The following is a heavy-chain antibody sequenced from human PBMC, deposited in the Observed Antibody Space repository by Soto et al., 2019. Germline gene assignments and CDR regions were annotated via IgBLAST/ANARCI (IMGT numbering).Heavy chain of an antibody. Sequence: LXTLSLTCIVSGGYISSYYWSWIRQAPGKGLECIGYIFNSGSTKYSPSLESRVTISVDMSKNQFSLNLNSVTAADTAVYFCARLQLGYYDNTPYNYYFDYWGQGILVTXSS. D-gene: IGHD3-22*01. CDR3: ARLQLGYYDNTPYNYYFDY. CDR2: IFNSGST. J-gene: IGHJ4*02. CDR1: GGYISSYY. V-gene: IGHV4-59*01.